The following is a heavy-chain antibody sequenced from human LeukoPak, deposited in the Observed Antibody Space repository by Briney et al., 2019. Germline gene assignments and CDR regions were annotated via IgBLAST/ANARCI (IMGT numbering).Heavy chain of an antibody. V-gene: IGHV4-61*02. CDR1: GGSISSGSYY. D-gene: IGHD3-3*01. CDR2: IYTSGST. CDR3: TGGSIFADY. J-gene: IGHJ4*02. Sequence: SETLSLTCTVSGGSISSGSYYWSWIRQPAGKGLEWIGRIYTSGSTNYNPSLKSRVTISGDASKNQFSLKLSSVTAADTAVYYCTGGSIFADYWGQGTLVTVSS.